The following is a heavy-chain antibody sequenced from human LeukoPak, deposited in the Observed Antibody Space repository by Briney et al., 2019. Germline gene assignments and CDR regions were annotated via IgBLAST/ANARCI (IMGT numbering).Heavy chain of an antibody. CDR1: RFIFSNYA. V-gene: IGHV3-30*04. CDR2: ISYHGSDQ. J-gene: IGHJ4*02. CDR3: ARQDCSGGSCCLDY. Sequence: GGSLRLSCAASRFIFSNYAMHWVRQAPGKGLDWVAVISYHGSDQYYADSVKGRFTISRDYSKNTLYLQMNSLRTEDTAVYYCARQDCSGGSCCLDYWGQGSLVTVSS. D-gene: IGHD2-15*01.